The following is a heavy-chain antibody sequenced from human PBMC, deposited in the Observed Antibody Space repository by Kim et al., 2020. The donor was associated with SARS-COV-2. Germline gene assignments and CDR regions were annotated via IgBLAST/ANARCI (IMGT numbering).Heavy chain of an antibody. J-gene: IGHJ2*01. CDR3: ARGGAPRVLLWFGELLNWYFDL. CDR1: GFTFSSYS. Sequence: GGSLRLSCAASGFTFSSYSMNWVRQAPGKGLEWVSSISSSSSYIYYADSVKGRFTISRDNAKNSLYLQMNSLRAEDTAVYYCARGGAPRVLLWFGELLNWYFDLWGRGTLVTVSS. D-gene: IGHD3-10*01. V-gene: IGHV3-21*01. CDR2: ISSSSSYI.